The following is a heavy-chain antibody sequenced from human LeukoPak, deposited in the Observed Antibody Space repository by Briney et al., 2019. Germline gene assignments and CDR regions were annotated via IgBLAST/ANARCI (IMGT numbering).Heavy chain of an antibody. D-gene: IGHD2/OR15-2a*01. J-gene: IGHJ4*02. CDR2: INPSDGST. CDR3: ARHQGAGEYPFDY. Sequence: ASVKVSCKASGYTFTTYYMHWVQQAPGQGFEWMGIINPSDGSTTYAQRFQGRVTLTRDTSTSTVYMELSSLRSEDTAVYYCARHQGAGEYPFDYWGQGTLVTVSS. V-gene: IGHV1-46*01. CDR1: GYTFTTYY.